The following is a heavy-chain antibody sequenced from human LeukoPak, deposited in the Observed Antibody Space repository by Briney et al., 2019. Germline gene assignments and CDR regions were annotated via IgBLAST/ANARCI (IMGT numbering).Heavy chain of an antibody. J-gene: IGHJ4*02. V-gene: IGHV1-3*01. CDR3: ARVDYDILTSYYNPWDY. Sequence: GASVKVSCKASGYTFTSYAMHWVRQAPGQRLEWMGWINAGNGNTKYSQKFQGRVTITRDTSASTAYMELSSLRSEDTAVYYCARVDYDILTSYYNPWDYWGQGTLVTVSS. CDR1: GYTFTSYA. CDR2: INAGNGNT. D-gene: IGHD3-9*01.